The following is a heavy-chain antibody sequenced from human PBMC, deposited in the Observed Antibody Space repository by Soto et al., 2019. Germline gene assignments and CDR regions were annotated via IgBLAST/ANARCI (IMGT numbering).Heavy chain of an antibody. Sequence: QVQLVQSGAEVKKPGSSVKVSCKASGGTFSSYAISWVRQAPGQGLEWMGGIIPIFGTANYAQKFQGRVTITADESTSTAYMELSSLRSEDTAVYYCAKDREYQLYYYYYGMDVWGQGTTVTVSS. CDR3: AKDREYQLYYYYYGMDV. CDR1: GGTFSSYA. D-gene: IGHD2-2*01. CDR2: IIPIFGTA. V-gene: IGHV1-69*01. J-gene: IGHJ6*02.